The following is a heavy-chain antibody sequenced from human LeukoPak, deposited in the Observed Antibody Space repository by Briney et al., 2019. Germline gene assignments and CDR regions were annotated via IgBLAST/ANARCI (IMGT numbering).Heavy chain of an antibody. CDR3: AKEDGSGSYLDY. Sequence: GGSLRLSCAASGFTFSSYDMHWVRQAPGKGLEWVALISYDGSNKYYADSVKGRFTISRDNSKNTLYLQMNSLRAEGTAVYYCAKEDGSGSYLDYWGQGTLVTVSS. J-gene: IGHJ4*02. V-gene: IGHV3-30*18. CDR2: ISYDGSNK. CDR1: GFTFSSYD. D-gene: IGHD3-10*01.